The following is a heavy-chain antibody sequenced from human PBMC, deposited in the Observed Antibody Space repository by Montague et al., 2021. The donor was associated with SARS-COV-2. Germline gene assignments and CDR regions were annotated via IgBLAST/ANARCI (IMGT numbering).Heavy chain of an antibody. V-gene: IGHV3-20*01. CDR3: ARAASTGFWSGYYY. CDR2: INWSGGST. J-gene: IGHJ4*02. D-gene: IGHD3-3*01. Sequence: SLRLSCAASGFTFDDYGMSWVRQAPGKGLEWVSGINWSGGSTGYADSLKGRFTISRDNAKNSLYLQMNSLRAEDTALYHCARAASTGFWSGYYYWGQGTLVTVSS. CDR1: GFTFDDYG.